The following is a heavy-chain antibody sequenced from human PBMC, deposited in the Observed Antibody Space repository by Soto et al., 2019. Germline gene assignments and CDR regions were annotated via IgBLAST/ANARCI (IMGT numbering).Heavy chain of an antibody. J-gene: IGHJ1*01. D-gene: IGHD3-22*01. CDR3: ARAYYYDSSGYYGPISEYFQH. Sequence: GESLKISRKGSGYSFTSYWIGWVRQMPGKGLEWMGIIYPGDSDTRYSPSFQGQVTISADKPISTAYLQWSSLKASDTAMYYCARAYYYDSSGYYGPISEYFQHWGQGTLVTVSS. CDR2: IYPGDSDT. CDR1: GYSFTSYW. V-gene: IGHV5-51*04.